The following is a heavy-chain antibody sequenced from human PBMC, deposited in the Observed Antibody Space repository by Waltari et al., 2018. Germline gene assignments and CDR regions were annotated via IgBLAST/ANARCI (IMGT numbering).Heavy chain of an antibody. Sequence: QVQLQESGPGLVKPSETLSLTCTVSGYSISSGYYWGWIRQPPGKGLEWIGSIYHSGSTYSNPSLKSRVTISVDTSKNQFSLKLSSVTAADTAVYYCARGVGAKGAFDIWGQGTMVTVSS. CDR3: ARGVGAKGAFDI. D-gene: IGHD1-26*01. J-gene: IGHJ3*02. V-gene: IGHV4-38-2*02. CDR2: IYHSGST. CDR1: GYSISSGYY.